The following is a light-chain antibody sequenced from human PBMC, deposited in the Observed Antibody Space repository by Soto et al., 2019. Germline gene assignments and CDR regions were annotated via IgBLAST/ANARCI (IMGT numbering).Light chain of an antibody. J-gene: IGKJ4*01. CDR3: QQYGSSPLT. CDR1: QSVSSSY. Sequence: IVLTQSPGTVSLSPLERATLSFMASQSVSSSYLAWYQQKPGQAPRLLIYGASSRATGIPDRFSGSGSGTDFTLTISRLEPEDFAVYYCQQYGSSPLTFGGGTKVDI. V-gene: IGKV3-20*01. CDR2: GAS.